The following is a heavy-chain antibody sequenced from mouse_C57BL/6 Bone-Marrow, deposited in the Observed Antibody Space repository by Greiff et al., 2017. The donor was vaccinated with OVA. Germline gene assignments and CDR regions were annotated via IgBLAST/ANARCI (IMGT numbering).Heavy chain of an antibody. V-gene: IGHV5-12*01. CDR1: GFTFSDYY. D-gene: IGHD2-4*01. CDR2: ISNGGGST. J-gene: IGHJ4*01. Sequence: EVHLVESGGGLVQPGGSLKLSCAASGFTFSDYYMYWVRQTPEKRLEWVAYISNGGGSTYYPATVKGRFTISRDNAKNTLYLQMSRLKSEDTAMYYCASMRLRRRDAMDYWGQGTSVTVSS. CDR3: ASMRLRRRDAMDY.